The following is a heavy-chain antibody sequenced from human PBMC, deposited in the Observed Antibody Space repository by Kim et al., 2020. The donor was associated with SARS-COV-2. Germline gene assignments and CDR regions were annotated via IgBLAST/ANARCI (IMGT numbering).Heavy chain of an antibody. CDR3: ARGLRYFDGLDY. CDR1: GGSISSSSYY. D-gene: IGHD3-9*01. CDR2: IYYSGST. V-gene: IGHV4-39*07. J-gene: IGHJ4*02. Sequence: SETLSLTCTVSGGSISSSSYYWGWIRQPPGKGLEWIGSIYYSGSTYYNPSLKSRVTISVDTSKNQFSLKLSSVTAADTAVYYCARGLRYFDGLDYWGQGT.